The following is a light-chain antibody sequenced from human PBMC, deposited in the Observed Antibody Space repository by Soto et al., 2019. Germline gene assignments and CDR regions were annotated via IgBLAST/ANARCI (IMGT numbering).Light chain of an antibody. Sequence: EIVMTQSPATLSVSPGERATLSCRASQSVSSNLAWYQQKPGQAPRLLIYSASARATGIPARFSGSGSGTEFPPTISRLQSEDFAVYYCQQYNNWPPWTFGQGTKVEIK. CDR2: SAS. CDR3: QQYNNWPPWT. V-gene: IGKV3-15*01. J-gene: IGKJ1*01. CDR1: QSVSSN.